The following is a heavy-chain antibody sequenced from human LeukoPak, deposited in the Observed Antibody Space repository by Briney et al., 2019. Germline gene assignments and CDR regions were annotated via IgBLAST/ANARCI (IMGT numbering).Heavy chain of an antibody. CDR2: IKQDGSEK. Sequence: GGSLRLSCAASGFTFSSYWMTWVRQAPGKGLEWVANIKQDGSEKYYVDSVKGRFTISRDSANNSLYLQLNSLRAEDTAVYYCARERGGFCSGTSCYKAFDIWGQGTMVTVSS. CDR3: ARERGGFCSGTSCYKAFDI. D-gene: IGHD2-2*02. J-gene: IGHJ3*02. V-gene: IGHV3-7*01. CDR1: GFTFSSYW.